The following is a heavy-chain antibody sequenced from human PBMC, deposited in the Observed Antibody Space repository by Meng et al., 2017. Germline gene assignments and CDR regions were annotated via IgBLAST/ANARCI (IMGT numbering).Heavy chain of an antibody. CDR1: GFTFSSYA. Sequence: GESLKISCAAPGFTFSSYAMHWVRQAPGKGLEWVAVISYDGSNKYYADSVKGRFTISRDNSKNTLYLQMNSLRAEDTAVYYCARDHLRPHSSGYYSNWFDPWGQGTLVTVSS. J-gene: IGHJ5*02. D-gene: IGHD3-22*01. CDR3: ARDHLRPHSSGYYSNWFDP. V-gene: IGHV3-30*04. CDR2: ISYDGSNK.